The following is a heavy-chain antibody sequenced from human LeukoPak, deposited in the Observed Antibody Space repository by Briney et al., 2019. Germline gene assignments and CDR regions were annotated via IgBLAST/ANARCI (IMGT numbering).Heavy chain of an antibody. V-gene: IGHV3-23*01. CDR3: YLRYFDYFDY. J-gene: IGHJ4*02. D-gene: IGHD3-9*01. CDR2: ISGSGGST. CDR1: GFTFSSYA. Sequence: GGSLRLSCAASGFTFSSYAMSWVRQAPGKGLEWVSAISGSGGSTYYADSVKGRFTISRDNSKNTLYLQMNSLRAEDTAVYYCYLRYFDYFDYRGQGTLVTVSS.